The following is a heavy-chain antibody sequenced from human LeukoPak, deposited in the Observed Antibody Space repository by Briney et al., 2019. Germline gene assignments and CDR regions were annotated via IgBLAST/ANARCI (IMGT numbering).Heavy chain of an antibody. J-gene: IGHJ3*02. CDR1: GGTFSSYA. CDR3: ARPGWQQLGHDAFDI. V-gene: IGHV1-69*01. Sequence: PGSSVKVSCKASGGTFSSYAISWVRQAPGQGLEWMGGIIPIFGTANYAQKFQGRVTITADESTSTAYMELSSLRSEDTAVYYCARPGWQQLGHDAFDIWGQGTMVTVSS. D-gene: IGHD6-13*01. CDR2: IIPIFGTA.